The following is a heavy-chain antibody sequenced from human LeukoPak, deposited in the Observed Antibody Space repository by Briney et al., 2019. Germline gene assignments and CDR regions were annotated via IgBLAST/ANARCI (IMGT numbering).Heavy chain of an antibody. J-gene: IGHJ4*02. D-gene: IGHD1-26*01. V-gene: IGHV1-2*02. Sequence: GASVKVSCKASGYTFTGYYMHWVRQAPGQGLEWMGWINPNSGGTNYAQKFQGRVTMTTDTSTSTVFMELRSLRSDDTAVYYCARSHLRGSGSLPYWGQGTLVTVSS. CDR3: ARSHLRGSGSLPY. CDR2: INPNSGGT. CDR1: GYTFTGYY.